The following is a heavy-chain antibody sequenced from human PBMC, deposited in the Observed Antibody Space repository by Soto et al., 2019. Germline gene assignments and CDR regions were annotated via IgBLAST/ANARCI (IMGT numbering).Heavy chain of an antibody. CDR3: ARVVPGAEAWFGP. Sequence: GASVKGSCKPSGYTFSNYGITWVRQAPGQPLEWLGWISLYSDGTNYAQKFQGRVSMTTDTSTTTAYMELRSLRSDDTAVYYCARVVPGAEAWFGPWGQGTLVTVS. J-gene: IGHJ5*02. CDR2: ISLYSDGT. D-gene: IGHD2-2*01. V-gene: IGHV1-18*01. CDR1: GYTFSNYG.